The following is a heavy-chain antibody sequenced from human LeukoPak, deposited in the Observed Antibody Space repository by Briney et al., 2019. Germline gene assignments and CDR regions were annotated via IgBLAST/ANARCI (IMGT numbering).Heavy chain of an antibody. CDR1: GGSVSSYY. D-gene: IGHD3-3*01. Sequence: SETLSLTCNVSGGSVSSYYWSWIRQPPGKGLEWIGYIYYSGSTNYNPSLKSRVTISVDTSKNQFSLKLSSVTAADTAVYYCARGPSRFLEWLYVGPSSDYYYGMDVWGQGTTVTVSS. V-gene: IGHV4-59*02. CDR3: ARGPSRFLEWLYVGPSSDYYYGMDV. CDR2: IYYSGST. J-gene: IGHJ6*02.